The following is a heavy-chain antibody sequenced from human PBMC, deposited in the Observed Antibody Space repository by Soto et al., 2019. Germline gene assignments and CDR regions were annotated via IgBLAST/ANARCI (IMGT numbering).Heavy chain of an antibody. J-gene: IGHJ3*02. CDR3: AASPRYCSSTSCPFDAFDS. CDR1: GGTFSSYA. D-gene: IGHD2-2*01. Sequence: QVQLVQSGAEVKKPGSSVKVSCKASGGTFSSYAISWVRQAPGQGLEWMGGIIPIFGTANYAQKFQGRVTSTADESMSTAYMELSSLRSEDTAMYYCAASPRYCSSTSCPFDAFDSWGQGSMVTVSS. V-gene: IGHV1-69*01. CDR2: IIPIFGTA.